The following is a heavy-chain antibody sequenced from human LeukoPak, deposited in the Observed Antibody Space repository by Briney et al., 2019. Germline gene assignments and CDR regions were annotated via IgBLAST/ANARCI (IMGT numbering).Heavy chain of an antibody. Sequence: PGGSLRLSCTVSGFTVSSNSMSWVRQAPGEGLEWVSFIYSDNTHYSDSVKGRFTISRDNSKNTLYLQMNSLRAEDTAVYYCARLNEVTKYWYFDLWGRGTLVTVSS. CDR2: IYSDNT. V-gene: IGHV3-53*01. CDR3: ARLNEVTKYWYFDL. CDR1: GFTVSSNS. J-gene: IGHJ2*01. D-gene: IGHD4-17*01.